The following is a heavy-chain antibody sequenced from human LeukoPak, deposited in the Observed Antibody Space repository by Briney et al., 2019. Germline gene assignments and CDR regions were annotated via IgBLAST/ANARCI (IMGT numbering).Heavy chain of an antibody. J-gene: IGHJ4*02. Sequence: PGGSLRLSCAASGFTFSNYWMSWVRQAPGKGLEWVGRIKSKTDGGTTDYAAPVKGRFTISRDDSKNTLYLQMNSLKTEDTAVYYCTTRYLGYCSSTSCSNWGQGTLVTVSS. V-gene: IGHV3-15*01. D-gene: IGHD2-2*01. CDR2: IKSKTDGGTT. CDR1: GFTFSNYW. CDR3: TTRYLGYCSSTSCSN.